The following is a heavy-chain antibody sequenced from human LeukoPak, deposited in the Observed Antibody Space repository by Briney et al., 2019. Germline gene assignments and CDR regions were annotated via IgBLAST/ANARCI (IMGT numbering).Heavy chain of an antibody. D-gene: IGHD3-22*01. CDR2: FDPEDGET. CDR1: GYTLTELS. CDR3: ATSIIITGDSSGLTENWFDP. V-gene: IGHV1-24*01. J-gene: IGHJ5*02. Sequence: ASVKVSCKVSGYTLTELSMHWVRQAPGKGLEWMGGFDPEDGETIYAQKFQGRVTMTEDTSTDTAYMELSSLRSEDTAVYYCATSIIITGDSSGLTENWFDPWGQGTLVTVSS.